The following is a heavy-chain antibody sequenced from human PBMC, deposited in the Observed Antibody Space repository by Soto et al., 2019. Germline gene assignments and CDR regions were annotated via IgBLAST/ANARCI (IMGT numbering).Heavy chain of an antibody. CDR3: ATKVXXXXXXXYG. Sequence: QVELVESGGGVVQPGRSLRLSCGASGFTFNTSGMHWVRQAPDGGLEWVAGISYDGNTAYDGDSVKGRFTISRDNSXXXLYLXLXXXXXXXTAIYYCATKVXXXXXXXYG. CDR1: GFTFNTSG. V-gene: IGHV3-30*03. J-gene: IGHJ6*01. CDR2: ISYDGNTA. D-gene: IGHD2-21*01.